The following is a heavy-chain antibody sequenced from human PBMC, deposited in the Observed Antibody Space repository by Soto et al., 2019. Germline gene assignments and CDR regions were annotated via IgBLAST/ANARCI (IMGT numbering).Heavy chain of an antibody. CDR1: GGSISSYY. CDR2: IYYSGST. Sequence: PSETLSVTWTVSGGSISSYYWSWIRQPPGKGLEWIGYIYYSGSTNYNPSLKSRVTISVDTSKNQFSLKLSSVTAADTAVYYCARHVAVADFDYWGQGTLVTVSS. V-gene: IGHV4-59*08. D-gene: IGHD6-19*01. J-gene: IGHJ4*02. CDR3: ARHVAVADFDY.